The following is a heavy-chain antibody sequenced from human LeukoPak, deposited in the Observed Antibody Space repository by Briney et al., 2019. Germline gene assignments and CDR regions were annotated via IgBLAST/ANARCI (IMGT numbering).Heavy chain of an antibody. V-gene: IGHV4-39*01. Sequence: SETLSLTCTVSGGSISSSSYYWGWIRQPPGKGLEWIGGIYYSGSTYYNPSLKSRVTISVDTSKNQFSLKLSSVTAADTAVYYCASGESIVVVTAPYWPFDYWGQGTLVTVSS. CDR3: ASGESIVVVTAPYWPFDY. CDR2: IYYSGST. CDR1: GGSISSSSYY. D-gene: IGHD2-21*02. J-gene: IGHJ4*02.